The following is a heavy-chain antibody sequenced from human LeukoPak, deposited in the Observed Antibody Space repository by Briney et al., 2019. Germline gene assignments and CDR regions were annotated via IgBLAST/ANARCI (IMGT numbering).Heavy chain of an antibody. D-gene: IGHD1-7*01. CDR3: ARESGTSALDAFDI. CDR2: ISSSSSYI. V-gene: IGHV3-21*01. J-gene: IGHJ3*02. Sequence: GGSLRLSCAASGFTFNDHYMDWVRQAPGKGLEWVSSISSSSSYIYYADSVKGRFTISRDNAKNSLYLQMNSLRAEDTAVYYCARESGTSALDAFDIWGQGTMVTVSS. CDR1: GFTFNDHY.